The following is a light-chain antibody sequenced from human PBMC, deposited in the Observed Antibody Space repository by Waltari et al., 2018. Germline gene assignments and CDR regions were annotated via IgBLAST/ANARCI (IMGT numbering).Light chain of an antibody. V-gene: IGLV2-14*01. CDR2: DVS. Sequence: QSALTQPASVSGSPGQSVTIFCAGTSTDVGGYNSLSWYQEHPGQAPRVIIYDVSDRPSGVSDRFSGSKSGNTASLTISGLQAEDEADYYCSSQSSNDVVLFGGGTKLTVL. J-gene: IGLJ2*01. CDR1: STDVGGYNS. CDR3: SSQSSNDVVL.